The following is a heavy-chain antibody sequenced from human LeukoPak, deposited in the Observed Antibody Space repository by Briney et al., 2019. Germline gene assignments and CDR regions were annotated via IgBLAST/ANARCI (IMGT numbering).Heavy chain of an antibody. J-gene: IGHJ4*02. D-gene: IGHD3-10*01. CDR3: ARAPPTMVRGVINTFDY. V-gene: IGHV4-39*07. CDR2: IYYSGST. Sequence: TASETLSLTCTVSGGSISSSSYYWGWIRQPPGKGLEWIGSIYYSGSTYYNPSLKSRVTISVDTSKNQFSLKLSSVTAADTAVYYCARAPPTMVRGVINTFDYWGQGTLVTVSS. CDR1: GGSISSSSYY.